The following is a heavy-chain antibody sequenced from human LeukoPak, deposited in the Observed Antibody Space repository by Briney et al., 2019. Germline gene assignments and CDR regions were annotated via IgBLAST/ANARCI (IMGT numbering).Heavy chain of an antibody. CDR3: ARVRDGYNDAYDI. CDR1: GYSFTSYN. V-gene: IGHV1-46*01. J-gene: IGHJ3*02. D-gene: IGHD5-24*01. CDR2: IKPRGGNT. Sequence: ASVKVSCKTSGYSFTSYNLHWVRQAPGQRREWVGIIKPRGGNTNYAQKFQGRVTMSRDTSTSTVYMELSSLKSEDTAVYYCARVRDGYNDAYDIWGQGTMVTVSS.